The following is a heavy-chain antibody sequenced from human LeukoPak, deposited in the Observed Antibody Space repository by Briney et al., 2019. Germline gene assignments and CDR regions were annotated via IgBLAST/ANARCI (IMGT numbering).Heavy chain of an antibody. D-gene: IGHD3-16*01. Sequence: GGSLRLSCAASGLTFSSYGMGWVRQAPGKGLEWVANIKQDASEKYSVDSVKGRFTISRDNARNSVYLQMNSLRAEDTAVFYCAKDRDDYVWGSYLGAFDIWGQGTMVTVSS. J-gene: IGHJ3*02. V-gene: IGHV3-7*03. CDR2: IKQDASEK. CDR1: GLTFSSYG. CDR3: AKDRDDYVWGSYLGAFDI.